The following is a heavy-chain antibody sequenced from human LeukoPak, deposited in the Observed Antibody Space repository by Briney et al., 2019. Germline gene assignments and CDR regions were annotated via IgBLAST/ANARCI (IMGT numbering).Heavy chain of an antibody. CDR2: ISGSGGST. V-gene: IGHV3-23*01. J-gene: IGHJ4*02. D-gene: IGHD6-13*01. CDR1: GFTFSSYA. CDR3: ARVDINFGYSSSWYYFDY. Sequence: PGGSLRLSCAASGFTFSSYAMSWVRQAPGKGLEWVSAISGSGGSTYYADSVKGRFTISRDNSKNTLYLQMNSLRAEDTAVYYCARVDINFGYSSSWYYFDYWGQGTLVTVSS.